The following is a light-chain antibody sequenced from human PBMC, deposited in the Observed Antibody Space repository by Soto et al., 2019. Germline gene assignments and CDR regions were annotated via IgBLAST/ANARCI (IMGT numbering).Light chain of an antibody. CDR1: QSISSW. V-gene: IGKV1-5*01. CDR3: QQYNSFPWT. CDR2: DAS. Sequence: DIQMTQSPSTLSASVGDRVTITCRASQSISSWLAWYQQKPGKDPKLLIYDASSLESGVPSMFSGSGSGTEFTLTISSLQPDDFATYYCQQYNSFPWTFGQGTKVEIK. J-gene: IGKJ1*01.